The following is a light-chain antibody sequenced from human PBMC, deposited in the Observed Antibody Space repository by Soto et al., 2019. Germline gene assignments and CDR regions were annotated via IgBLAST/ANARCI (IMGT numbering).Light chain of an antibody. CDR2: DVS. V-gene: IGLV2-14*01. Sequence: QSVLTQPASVSGSPGQSITISCTGTSSDVGGYNYVSWYQQHPGKAPKLMIYDVSNRPSGVSNRFSGSKSGNTASLTISGLQAEDGADYYCSSYTSSSTLEVFGTGTKATVL. CDR3: SSYTSSSTLEV. J-gene: IGLJ1*01. CDR1: SSDVGGYNY.